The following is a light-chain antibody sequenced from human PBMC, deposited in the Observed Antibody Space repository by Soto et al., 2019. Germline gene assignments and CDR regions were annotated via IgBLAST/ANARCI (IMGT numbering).Light chain of an antibody. J-gene: IGKJ5*01. CDR2: DAS. CDR3: QQRDNWPLIT. V-gene: IGKV3-11*01. CDR1: QTVRSY. Sequence: EIVMTQSPVTLSVSPGERATLSCRASQTVRSYLAWYQQKPGQAPRLLIYDASNRATGIPARFSGSGSGTDFTLTISSLEPEDFAVYYCQQRDNWPLITFGQGTRLEIK.